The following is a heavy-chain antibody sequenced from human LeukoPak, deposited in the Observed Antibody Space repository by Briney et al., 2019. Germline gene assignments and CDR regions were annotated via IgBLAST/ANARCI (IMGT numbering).Heavy chain of an antibody. V-gene: IGHV7-4-1*02. Sequence: ASVKVSCKASGYTFTSYAMNWVRQAPGQGLEWMGWINTNTGNPTYAQGFTGRFVFSLDTSVSTAYLQISSLKAEDTAVYYCARSRFRFLEWLPRCYFDYWGQGTLVTVSS. CDR3: ARSRFRFLEWLPRCYFDY. CDR2: INTNTGNP. D-gene: IGHD3-3*01. J-gene: IGHJ4*02. CDR1: GYTFTSYA.